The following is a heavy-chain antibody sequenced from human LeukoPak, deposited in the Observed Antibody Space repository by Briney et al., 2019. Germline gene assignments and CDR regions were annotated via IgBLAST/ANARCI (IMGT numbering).Heavy chain of an antibody. D-gene: IGHD3-10*01. Sequence: ASVKVSCTASGYTFTGYYMHWVRQAPGQGLEWMGWINPNSGGTNYAQKFQGRVTMTRDTSISTAYMELSRLRSDDTAVFYCARGHHYFVSGSYYNFWGQGTLVTVSS. CDR1: GYTFTGYY. J-gene: IGHJ4*02. CDR3: ARGHHYFVSGSYYNF. V-gene: IGHV1-2*02. CDR2: INPNSGGT.